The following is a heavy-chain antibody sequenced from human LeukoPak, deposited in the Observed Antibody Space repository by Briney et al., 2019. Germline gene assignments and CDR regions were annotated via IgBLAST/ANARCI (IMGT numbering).Heavy chain of an antibody. Sequence: PGTLSLTSTVSVGSLSSNFSSWVPHPPREGLERGWYIYYSVGTTYNPSLKSRVTISLHTSKNQFSPKLSSVTSADTAVYYCALHMRERRGAHGEFDHWAKGTVVPVPS. V-gene: IGHV4-59*12. CDR2: IYYSVGT. CDR1: VGSLSSNF. CDR3: ALHMRERRGAHGEFDH. D-gene: IGHD1-1*01. J-gene: IGHJ4*02.